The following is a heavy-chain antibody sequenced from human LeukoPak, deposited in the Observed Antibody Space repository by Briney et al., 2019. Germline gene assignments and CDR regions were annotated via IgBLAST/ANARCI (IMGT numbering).Heavy chain of an antibody. J-gene: IGHJ4*02. CDR1: GGTFSGYA. D-gene: IGHD3-22*01. V-gene: IGHV1-69*13. CDR3: ASLGDYYDSSGYYLD. Sequence: SVKVSCKASGGTFSGYAISWVRQAPGQGLEWMGGIIPIFGTANYAQKFQGRVTITADESTSTAYMELSSLRSEDTAVYYCASLGDYYDSSGYYLDWGQGTLVTVSS. CDR2: IIPIFGTA.